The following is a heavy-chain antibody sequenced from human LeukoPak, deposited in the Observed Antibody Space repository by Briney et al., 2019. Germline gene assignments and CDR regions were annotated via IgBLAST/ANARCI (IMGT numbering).Heavy chain of an antibody. Sequence: VASVTVSCTASGGTFSSYAISWVRQAPGQGLEWMGGIIPIFGTANYAQKFQGRVTITADESTSTAYMELSSLRSEDTAVYYCARPVRCSGGSCYSSSSPNLYYYYGMDVWGQGTTVTVSS. J-gene: IGHJ6*02. CDR1: GGTFSSYA. V-gene: IGHV1-69*13. CDR2: IIPIFGTA. D-gene: IGHD2-15*01. CDR3: ARPVRCSGGSCYSSSSPNLYYYYGMDV.